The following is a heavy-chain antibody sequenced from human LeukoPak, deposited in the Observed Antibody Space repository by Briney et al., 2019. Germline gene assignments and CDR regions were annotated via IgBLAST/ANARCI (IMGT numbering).Heavy chain of an antibody. V-gene: IGHV3-11*04. CDR1: GFTFSDFH. Sequence: GGSLRLSCAASGFTFSDFHMSWIRQAPGKGLEWVSYISSSGSTIYYADSVKGRFTISRDNAKNTLYLQMNSLRAEDTAAFYCGRGRPRGYSGYVIDYWGQGTPITVSS. J-gene: IGHJ4*02. CDR3: GRGRPRGYSGYVIDY. CDR2: ISSSGSTI. D-gene: IGHD5-12*01.